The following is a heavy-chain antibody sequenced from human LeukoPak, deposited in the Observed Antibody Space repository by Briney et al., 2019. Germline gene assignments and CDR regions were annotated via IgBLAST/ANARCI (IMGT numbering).Heavy chain of an antibody. D-gene: IGHD6-6*01. Sequence: PSETLSLTCAVYGGSFSGYYWSWIRQPPGKGLEWIEEINHSGSTNYNPSLKSRVTISVDTSKNQFSLKLSSVTAADTAVYYCARGRIAARDFDYWGQGTLVTVSS. V-gene: IGHV4-34*01. CDR2: INHSGST. CDR1: GGSFSGYY. CDR3: ARGRIAARDFDY. J-gene: IGHJ4*02.